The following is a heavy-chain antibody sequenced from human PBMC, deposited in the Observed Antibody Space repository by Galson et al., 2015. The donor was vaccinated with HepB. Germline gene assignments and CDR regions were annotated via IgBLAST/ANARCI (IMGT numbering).Heavy chain of an antibody. CDR1: GYTFTSYG. J-gene: IGHJ4*02. D-gene: IGHD2-15*01. CDR2: ISAYNGNT. V-gene: IGHV1-18*04. Sequence: SCKASGYTFTSYGISWVRQAPGRGLEWMGWISAYNGNTNYAQKLQGRVTMTTDTSTSTAYMELRSLRSDDTAVYYCAREYCSGGSCYEYYFDYWGQGTLVTVSS. CDR3: AREYCSGGSCYEYYFDY.